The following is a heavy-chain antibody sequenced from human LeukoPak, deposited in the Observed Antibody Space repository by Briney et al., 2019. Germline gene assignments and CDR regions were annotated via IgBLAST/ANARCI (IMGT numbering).Heavy chain of an antibody. Sequence: SVKVSCKASGGTFSSYAISWVRQAPGQGLEWMGGIIPIFGTANYAQKFQGRVTITTDESTSTAYMELSSLRSEDTAVYYCATGGRLLKGYFDYWGQGTLVTVSS. J-gene: IGHJ4*02. CDR1: GGTFSSYA. V-gene: IGHV1-69*05. CDR2: IIPIFGTA. D-gene: IGHD3-22*01. CDR3: ATGGRLLKGYFDY.